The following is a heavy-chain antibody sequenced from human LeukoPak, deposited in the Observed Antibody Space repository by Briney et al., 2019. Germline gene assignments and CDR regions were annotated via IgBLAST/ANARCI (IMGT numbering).Heavy chain of an antibody. D-gene: IGHD6-6*01. V-gene: IGHV1-69*13. J-gene: IGHJ4*02. CDR3: ARRPYSTSSWWGYSDY. CDR1: GGTFSSYV. Sequence: VASVKVSCKASGGTFSSYVISWVRQAPGQGLEWMGVIVPIFGTSNYAQKFQGRVAITADESTSTAYMELSSLTSDDTAVHYCARRPYSTSSWWGYSDYWGQGTLVTVYS. CDR2: IVPIFGTS.